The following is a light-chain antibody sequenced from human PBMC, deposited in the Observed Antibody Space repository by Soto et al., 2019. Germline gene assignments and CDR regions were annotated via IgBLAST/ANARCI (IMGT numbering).Light chain of an antibody. CDR2: AAS. J-gene: IGKJ1*01. CDR3: QQSYRTPWT. Sequence: DIQMTQSPSSLSASVGDRVTITCRASQSLSSYLNWYQQKPGKAPKLLIYAASSLQSGVPSRFSSSGSGTDLPLTIRSLHREVFGTYCCQQSYRTPWTFGQGTTVEIK. CDR1: QSLSSY. V-gene: IGKV1-39*01.